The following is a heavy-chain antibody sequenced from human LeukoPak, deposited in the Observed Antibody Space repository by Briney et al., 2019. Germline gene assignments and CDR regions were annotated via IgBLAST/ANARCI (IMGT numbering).Heavy chain of an antibody. J-gene: IGHJ4*02. CDR3: ARRSGYCSGGSCYEFDY. Sequence: SETLSLTCTVSGGSICSHYWTWLRQTPGKGLEWIGYVYDIGSTKYNPSLKSRVTISVDTSKNQFSLKLSSVTAADTAVYYCARRSGYCSGGSCYEFDYWGQGTLVTVSS. CDR2: VYDIGST. D-gene: IGHD2-15*01. CDR1: GGSICSHY. V-gene: IGHV4-59*11.